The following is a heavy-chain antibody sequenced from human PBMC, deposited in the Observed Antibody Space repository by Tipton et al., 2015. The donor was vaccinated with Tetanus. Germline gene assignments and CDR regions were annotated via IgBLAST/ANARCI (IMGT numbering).Heavy chain of an antibody. CDR1: GGSIRSSDYS. CDR2: IYHSGST. J-gene: IGHJ6*02. Sequence: LRLSCAVSGGSIRSSDYSWNWIRQPPGKGLEWIGYIYHSGSTYYNPSLKSRVTISVDRSKNHFSLKLSSVTAADTAVYFCARGRETGVMDGLDVWGQGTTVTVSS. D-gene: IGHD3-16*01. CDR3: ARGRETGVMDGLDV. V-gene: IGHV4-30-2*01.